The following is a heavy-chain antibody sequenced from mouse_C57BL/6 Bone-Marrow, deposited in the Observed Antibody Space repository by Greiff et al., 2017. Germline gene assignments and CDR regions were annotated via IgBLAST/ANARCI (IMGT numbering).Heavy chain of an antibody. CDR1: GFTFSSYA. CDR3: TGRLRLWFAY. J-gene: IGHJ3*01. V-gene: IGHV5-9-1*02. D-gene: IGHD2-4*01. Sequence: EVMLVESGEGLVKPGGSLKLSCAASGFTFSSYAMSWVRQTPEKRLEWVAYISSGGDYIYYADTVKGRFTISRDNARNTLYLQMSSLKSEDTAMYYCTGRLRLWFAYWGQGTLVTVSA. CDR2: ISSGGDYI.